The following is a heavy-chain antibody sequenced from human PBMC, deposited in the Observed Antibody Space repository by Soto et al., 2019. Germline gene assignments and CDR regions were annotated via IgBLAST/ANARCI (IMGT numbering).Heavy chain of an antibody. CDR1: GYDFTSYG. CDR2: ISAYNGKR. J-gene: IGHJ3*02. CDR3: ARGRIVASINDAFEI. D-gene: IGHD2-21*01. Sequence: QGQLLQSGDEVKKPGASVRGSCRASGYDFTSYGISWVRQAPGQGLEWVSWISAYNGKRDTAQKFQGRVTMTLDTSTDIAHMKRGAFTSADTAVYYCARGRIVASINDAFEIWGQGTMVAVSS. V-gene: IGHV1-18*01.